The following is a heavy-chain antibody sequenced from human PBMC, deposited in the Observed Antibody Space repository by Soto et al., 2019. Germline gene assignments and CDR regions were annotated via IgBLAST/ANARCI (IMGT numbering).Heavy chain of an antibody. V-gene: IGHV1-8*01. CDR1: GYTLTSYD. Sequence: ASVKVSCKASGYTLTSYDVNWVRQATGQGLEWMGWMNPNSGNTGYAQKFQGRVTMTRNTSISTAYMELSSLRSEDTAVYYCARGWSRHYYYCYMDVCGKRTTVTLSS. CDR2: MNPNSGNT. J-gene: IGHJ6*03. CDR3: ARGWSRHYYYCYMDV. D-gene: IGHD2-8*02.